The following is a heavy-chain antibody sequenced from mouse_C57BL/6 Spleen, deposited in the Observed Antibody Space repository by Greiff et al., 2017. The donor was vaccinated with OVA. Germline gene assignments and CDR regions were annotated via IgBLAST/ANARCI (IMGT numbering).Heavy chain of an antibody. V-gene: IGHV1-64*01. CDR1: GYTFTSSW. J-gene: IGHJ3*01. D-gene: IGHD1-1*01. CDR2: IHPNSGST. CDR3: ARDYGSSSFAY. Sequence: QVQLKQPGAELVKPGASVKLSCKASGYTFTSSWMHWVKQRPGQGLEWIGMIHPNSGSTNYNEKFKSKATLTVDKSSSTAYMQLSSLTSEDSAVYYCARDYGSSSFAYWGQGTLVTVSA.